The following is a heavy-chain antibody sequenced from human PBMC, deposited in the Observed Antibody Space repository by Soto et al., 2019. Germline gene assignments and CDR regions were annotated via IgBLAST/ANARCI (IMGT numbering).Heavy chain of an antibody. V-gene: IGHV3-23*01. D-gene: IGHD6-19*01. CDR3: AQIDIPGIAVAGSDAFDI. CDR1: GFTFSSYA. J-gene: IGHJ3*02. CDR2: ISGSGGST. Sequence: GGSLRLSCAASGFTFSSYAMSWVRQAPGKGLEWVSDISGSGGSTYYADSVKGRFTISRDNSKNTLYLQMNSLRAEDTAVYYCAQIDIPGIAVAGSDAFDIWDQGTMVTVSS.